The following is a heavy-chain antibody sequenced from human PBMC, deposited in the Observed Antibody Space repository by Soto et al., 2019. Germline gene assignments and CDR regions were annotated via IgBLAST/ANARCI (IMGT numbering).Heavy chain of an antibody. CDR3: ARVPLVAGSAYYCAMDV. CDR2: ISVSDKAT. J-gene: IGHJ6*02. D-gene: IGHD6-6*01. Sequence: PRLSCVASGFGLRSSMMSWVRQAPGQGRERDATISVSDKATFNPHPANGRLATSTDSAATSLFFRMDSVKVEDTAVYHCARVPLVAGSAYYCAMDVWGPGTAVTVSS. CDR1: GFGLRSSM. V-gene: IGHV3-21*01.